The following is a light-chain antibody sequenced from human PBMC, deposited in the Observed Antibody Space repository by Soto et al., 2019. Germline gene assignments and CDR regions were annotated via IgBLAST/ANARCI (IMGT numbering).Light chain of an antibody. Sequence: EIVLTQSPATLSVSPGERATLSCRASQSVSSNLAWYQQKPGQAPRLLIYDASTRATGIPARFSGSGSGTDFTLTISRLEPEDFAVYYCQQYGSSGITFGQGTRLEIK. CDR1: QSVSSN. J-gene: IGKJ5*01. CDR2: DAS. CDR3: QQYGSSGIT. V-gene: IGKV3-20*01.